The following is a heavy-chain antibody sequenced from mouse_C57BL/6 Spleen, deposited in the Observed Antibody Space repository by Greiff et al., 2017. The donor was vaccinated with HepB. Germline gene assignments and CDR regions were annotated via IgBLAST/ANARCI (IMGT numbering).Heavy chain of an antibody. D-gene: IGHD4-1*01. CDR1: GYTFTSYW. J-gene: IGHJ2*01. CDR2: IHPSDSDT. V-gene: IGHV1-74*01. Sequence: QVQLQQPGAELVKPGASVKVSCKASGYTFTSYWMHWVKQRPGQGLEWIGRIHPSDSDTNYNQKFKGKATLTVDKYSSTAYMQLSSLTSEDSAVYYCAIPGWDPYFDYWGQGTTLTVSS. CDR3: AIPGWDPYFDY.